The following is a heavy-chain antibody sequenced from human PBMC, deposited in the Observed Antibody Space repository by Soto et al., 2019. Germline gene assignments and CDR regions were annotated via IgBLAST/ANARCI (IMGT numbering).Heavy chain of an antibody. CDR2: ISSSRSTI. J-gene: IGHJ5*02. CDR1: GFTFSSYS. Sequence: GGSLRLSCAASGFTFSSYSMNWVRQAPGKGLEWVSYISSSRSTIYYADSVKGRFTISRDNAKNSLYLQMSSLRDEDTAVYFCLPSNWFDPWGQGTLVTVSS. V-gene: IGHV3-48*02. CDR3: LPSNWFDP.